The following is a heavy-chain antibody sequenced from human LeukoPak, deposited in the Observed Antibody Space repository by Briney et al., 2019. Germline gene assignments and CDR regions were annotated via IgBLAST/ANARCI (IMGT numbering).Heavy chain of an antibody. V-gene: IGHV4-34*01. Sequence: SSETLSLTCAVYGGSFSGNYWSWIRQPPGKGLEWIGDINHSGTTNYSPSLKSRVTISVDTSKSQFSLKLSSVTAADTAVFYCARRTGTYYYDSSGYSPWRYYFDYWGQGTLVTVSS. D-gene: IGHD3-22*01. J-gene: IGHJ4*02. CDR1: GGSFSGNY. CDR2: INHSGTT. CDR3: ARRTGTYYYDSSGYSPWRYYFDY.